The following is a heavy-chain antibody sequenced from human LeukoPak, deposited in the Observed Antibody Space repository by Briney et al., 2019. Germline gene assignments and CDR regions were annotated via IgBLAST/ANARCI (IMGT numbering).Heavy chain of an antibody. V-gene: IGHV3-30*03. CDR1: GFTFSSYG. CDR3: ARGGSSGSGSYMSYGTDV. J-gene: IGHJ6*02. Sequence: GGSLRLSCAASGFTFSSYGMHWVRQAPGKGLEWVAVISYDGSNKGYADSVKGRFTLSRDNSKNTLYLHMNSLRAEDTAVYYCARGGSSGSGSYMSYGTDVWGQGTTVTVSS. CDR2: ISYDGSNK. D-gene: IGHD3-10*01.